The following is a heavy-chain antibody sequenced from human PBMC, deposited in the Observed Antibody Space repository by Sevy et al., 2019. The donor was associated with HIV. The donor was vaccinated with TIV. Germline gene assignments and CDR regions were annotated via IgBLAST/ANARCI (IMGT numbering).Heavy chain of an antibody. Sequence: GGSLRLSCGASGFSFRSHAMSWVRQAPGKGLEWVSAINSNAAYTYYADPVKGRFTISRDNSKNTLYLQMNSLRVDDTAVYYCAKEGGPLGFGYWGQGALVTVSS. CDR3: AKEGGPLGFGY. J-gene: IGHJ4*02. D-gene: IGHD7-27*01. V-gene: IGHV3-23*01. CDR1: GFSFRSHA. CDR2: INSNAAYT.